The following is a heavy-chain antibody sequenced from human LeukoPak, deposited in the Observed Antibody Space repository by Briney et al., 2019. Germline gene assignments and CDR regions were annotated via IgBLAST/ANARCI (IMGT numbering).Heavy chain of an antibody. Sequence: ASVKVSCKASGYTFTSYAMHWVRQAPGQRLEWMGWINAGNGNTKYSQKFQGRVTITRDTSASTAYMELSSLRSEDTAVYYCARQNRLLWCGELGYWAQGPLVSVSS. V-gene: IGHV1-3*01. D-gene: IGHD3-10*01. CDR1: GYTFTSYA. CDR2: INAGNGNT. CDR3: ARQNRLLWCGELGY. J-gene: IGHJ4*02.